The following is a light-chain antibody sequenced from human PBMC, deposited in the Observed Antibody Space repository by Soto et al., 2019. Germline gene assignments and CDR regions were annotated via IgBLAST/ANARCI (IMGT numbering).Light chain of an antibody. J-gene: IGLJ1*01. V-gene: IGLV2-14*03. CDR1: SVDVGGFEY. CDR2: DVN. Sequence: QSALTQPASVSGSPGQSIAISCTGTSVDVGGFEYVSWYQQHPGKVPKLMIYDVNNRPSGVSNRFSGSKSGNTASLTISGLQAEDEADYFCSSYTSSNTYVFGTVTKLTVL. CDR3: SSYTSSNTYV.